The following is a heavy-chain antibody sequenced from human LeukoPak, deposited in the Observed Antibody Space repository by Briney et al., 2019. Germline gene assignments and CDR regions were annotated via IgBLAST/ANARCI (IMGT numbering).Heavy chain of an antibody. Sequence: SETLSLTCTVSGGSMSSGSYYWSWIRQPAGKGLEWIGRIYTSGSTNYNPSLKSRVTISVDTSKNQFSLKLSSVTAADTAVYYCARPAYDSSGYFDAFDIWGQGAMVTVSS. V-gene: IGHV4-61*02. CDR2: IYTSGST. J-gene: IGHJ3*02. CDR3: ARPAYDSSGYFDAFDI. D-gene: IGHD3-22*01. CDR1: GGSMSSGSYY.